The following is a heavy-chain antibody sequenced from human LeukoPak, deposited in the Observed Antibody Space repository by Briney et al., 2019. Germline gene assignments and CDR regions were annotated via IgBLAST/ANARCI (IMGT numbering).Heavy chain of an antibody. CDR2: ISGSGGST. CDR1: RFTFSSYA. D-gene: IGHD2-2*01. Sequence: AGGSLRLSCAASRFTFSSYAMSWVRQAPGKGLEWVSAISGSGGSTYYADSVKGRFTISRDNSKNTLYLQMNSLRAEDTAVYYCAKRITSYNDYWGQGTLVTVSS. CDR3: AKRITSYNDY. J-gene: IGHJ4*02. V-gene: IGHV3-23*01.